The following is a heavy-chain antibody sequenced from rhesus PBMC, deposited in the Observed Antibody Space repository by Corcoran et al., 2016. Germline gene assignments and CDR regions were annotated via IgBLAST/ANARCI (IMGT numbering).Heavy chain of an antibody. V-gene: IGHV4-143*01. D-gene: IGHD3-3*01. CDR3: ASPTYYNFWSGYWPDAFDF. Sequence: QVQLQESGPGLVKPSETLSLTCTVSGGSISGYYYWSWIRQPPGKGLEWIGGIYGNSANTYTNPSLKSRVTISKEPSKNQFSLRVGSVTAADTAVYYCASPTYYNFWSGYWPDAFDFWGQGLRVTVSS. J-gene: IGHJ3*01. CDR1: GGSISGYYY. CDR2: IYGNSANT.